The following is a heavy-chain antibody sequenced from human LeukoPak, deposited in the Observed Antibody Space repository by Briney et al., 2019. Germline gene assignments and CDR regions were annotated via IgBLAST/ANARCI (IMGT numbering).Heavy chain of an antibody. CDR2: IYHSGST. J-gene: IGHJ4*02. V-gene: IGHV4-4*02. Sequence: SETLSLTCAVSGGSISSSNWWSWVRQPPGKGLEWIGEIYHSGSTNYNPSLKSRVTISVDKSKNQFSLKLSSVTAADTAVYYCARDVGDCSSTSCYPGRFDYWGQGSLVTVSS. D-gene: IGHD2-2*01. CDR3: ARDVGDCSSTSCYPGRFDY. CDR1: GGSISSSNW.